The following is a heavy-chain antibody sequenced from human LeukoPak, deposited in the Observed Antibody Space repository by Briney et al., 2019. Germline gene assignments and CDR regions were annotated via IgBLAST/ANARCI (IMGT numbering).Heavy chain of an antibody. D-gene: IGHD6-6*01. J-gene: IGHJ4*02. CDR3: ARVSKSIAARLFVFDY. CDR2: MNPNSGNT. CDR1: GYTFTSYD. V-gene: IGHV1-8*03. Sequence: GASVKVSCKASGYTFTSYDINWVRQATGQGLEWMGWMNPNSGNTGYAQKFQGRVTITRNTSISTAYMELSSLRSEDTAVYYCARVSKSIAARLFVFDYWGQGTLVTVSS.